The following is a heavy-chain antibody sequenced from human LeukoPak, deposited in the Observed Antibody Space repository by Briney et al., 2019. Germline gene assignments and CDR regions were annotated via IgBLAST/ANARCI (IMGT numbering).Heavy chain of an antibody. CDR3: AKLRGSTWDPFDY. V-gene: IGHV3-23*01. D-gene: IGHD6-13*01. CDR2: ISGSGDST. CDR1: GFTFSNYA. Sequence: GGSLRLSCAASGFTFSNYAMSWVRQAPGKGLDWVSTISGSGDSTYYVDSVKGRFSISRDNSKNTVYLQMNSLRAEDTAVYYCAKLRGSTWDPFDYWRQGTLVTVSS. J-gene: IGHJ4*02.